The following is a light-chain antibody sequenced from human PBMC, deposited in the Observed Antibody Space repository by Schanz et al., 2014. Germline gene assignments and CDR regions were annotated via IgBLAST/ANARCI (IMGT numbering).Light chain of an antibody. J-gene: IGLJ3*02. CDR2: DVS. CDR1: SGDVGGYNY. CDR3: MSYRTGRTWV. Sequence: QSALTQPASVSGSPGQSITISCTGTSGDVGGYNYVSWYQHHPGKAPKLMIYDVSNRPSGISDRFSGSKSDNTASLTISGLQTGDEADYYCMSYRTGRTWVFGGGTKLTVL. V-gene: IGLV2-14*03.